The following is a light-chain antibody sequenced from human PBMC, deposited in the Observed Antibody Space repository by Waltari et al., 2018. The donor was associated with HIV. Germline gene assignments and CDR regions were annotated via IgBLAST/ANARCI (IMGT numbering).Light chain of an antibody. V-gene: IGLV1-47*01. CDR3: AAWDDSLSGPV. Sequence: QSILTQPPSTSGTPGQRVTISCSGSGSNIGSNSVSWYQLLLGTAPKLLIYRNNQRPSGVPDRFSGSKSATSASLAIGGLRSEDEADYYCAAWDDSLSGPVFGVGTKLTVL. CDR2: RNN. CDR1: GSNIGSNS. J-gene: IGLJ3*02.